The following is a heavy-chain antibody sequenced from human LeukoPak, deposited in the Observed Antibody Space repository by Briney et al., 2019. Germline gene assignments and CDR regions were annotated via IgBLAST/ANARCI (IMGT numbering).Heavy chain of an antibody. V-gene: IGHV1-18*01. CDR1: GYTFTSYD. J-gene: IGHJ6*02. Sequence: ASVKVSCKASGYTFTSYDINWVRQATGQGLEWMGWISAYNGNTNYAQKLQGRVTMTTDTSTSTAYMELRSLRSDDTAVYYCARERGSSWSRTYYYYGMDVWGQGTTVTVSS. CDR3: ARERGSSWSRTYYYYGMDV. CDR2: ISAYNGNT. D-gene: IGHD6-13*01.